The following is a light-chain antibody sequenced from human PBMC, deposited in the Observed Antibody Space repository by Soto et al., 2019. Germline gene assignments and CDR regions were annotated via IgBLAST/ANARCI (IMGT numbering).Light chain of an antibody. J-gene: IGKJ1*01. V-gene: IGKV1-39*01. CDR1: QSIGRN. Sequence: IQMTQSPASLSASVGDRVTISCRASQSIGRNLNWYQQKPGKAPTLLMFTSSNLQSGVPSRFSGSGSGTDFIFTISSLQPEDFATYYCQQSYSTPPTFGQGT. CDR2: TSS. CDR3: QQSYSTPPT.